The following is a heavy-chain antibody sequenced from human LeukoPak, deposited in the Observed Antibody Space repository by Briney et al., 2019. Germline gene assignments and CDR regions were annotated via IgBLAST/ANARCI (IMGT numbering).Heavy chain of an antibody. D-gene: IGHD3-10*01. J-gene: IGHJ4*02. CDR3: ARGSTFENFFDY. CDR2: INHSGRT. CDR1: GGSFSGYY. Sequence: PSETLSLTCAVYGGSFSGYYWSWIRQPPGKGLEWIGEINHSGRTNYNPSLKSRVPISVDTSKNQFSLKLSSVTAADTAVYYCARGSTFENFFDYWGQGTPVTVSS. V-gene: IGHV4-34*01.